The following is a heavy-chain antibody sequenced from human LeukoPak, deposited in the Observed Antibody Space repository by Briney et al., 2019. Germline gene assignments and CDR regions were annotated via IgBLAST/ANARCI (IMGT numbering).Heavy chain of an antibody. CDR1: GFTFSSYA. J-gene: IGHJ4*02. Sequence: GGSLRLSCAASGFTFSSYAISWVRQAPRNGLEWVSAISGSGASTYYADPVKSRFTISRDNPTKTLYLQMNSLRAADTAVYYCAKDVHVRGQLWSRFTPYFDYWGQGTLVTVSS. CDR2: ISGSGAST. D-gene: IGHD5-18*01. V-gene: IGHV3-23*01. CDR3: AKDVHVRGQLWSRFTPYFDY.